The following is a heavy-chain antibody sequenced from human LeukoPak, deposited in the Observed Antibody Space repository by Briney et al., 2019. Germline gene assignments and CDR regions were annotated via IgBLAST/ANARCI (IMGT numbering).Heavy chain of an antibody. CDR1: GGSISSSSYY. V-gene: IGHV4-39*01. D-gene: IGHD3-16*01. CDR3: ARQLGAYSYPFDI. CDR2: IYYSGST. Sequence: SETLSLTCTVSGGSISSSSYYWGWIRQPPGKGLEWIGSIYYSGSTLYNSSLTSRVTISVDTSKNQFSLRLNSVTAADTAVYYCARQLGAYSYPFDIWGQGTKVTVST. J-gene: IGHJ3*02.